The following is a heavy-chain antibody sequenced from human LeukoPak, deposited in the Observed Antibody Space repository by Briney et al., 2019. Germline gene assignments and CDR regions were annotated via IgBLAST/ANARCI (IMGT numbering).Heavy chain of an antibody. D-gene: IGHD3-10*01. CDR2: IYSGGST. J-gene: IGHJ6*03. Sequence: GGSVRLSCAASGFTFSRYFMSWVRQAPGKGLEWVSVIYSGGSTYYADSVKGRFTISRDNSKNTLYLQMNSLRAEDTAVYYCASGSGSYRTPYYYMDVWGTGTTVTVSS. CDR1: GFTFSRYF. CDR3: ASGSGSYRTPYYYMDV. V-gene: IGHV3-53*01.